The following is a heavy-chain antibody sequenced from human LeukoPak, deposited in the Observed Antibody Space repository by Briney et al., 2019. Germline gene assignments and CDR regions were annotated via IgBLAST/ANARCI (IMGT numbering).Heavy chain of an antibody. V-gene: IGHV4-34*01. CDR2: INHSGST. D-gene: IGHD2-8*01. CDR3: ARGHAQSYFDY. J-gene: IGHJ4*02. CDR1: GGSFSGYY. Sequence: PSETLSLTCAVYGGSFSGYYWSWIRPPPGKGLEWIGEINHSGSTNYNPSLKSRVTISVDTSKNQFSLKLSSVTAADTAVYYCARGHAQSYFDYWGQGTLVTVSS.